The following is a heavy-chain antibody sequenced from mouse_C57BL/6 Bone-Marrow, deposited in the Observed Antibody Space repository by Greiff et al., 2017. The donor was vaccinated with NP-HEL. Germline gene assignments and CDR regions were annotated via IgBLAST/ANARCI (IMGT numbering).Heavy chain of an antibody. Sequence: QVQLQQPGAELVKPGASVKLSCKASGYTFTSYWMHWVKQRPGQGLEWIGMIHPNSGSTNYNEKFKSKATLTVDKSFSTAYMQLSSLTSEDSAVYYCARSWVYYGSSYGYFDVWGTGTTVTVSS. V-gene: IGHV1-64*01. D-gene: IGHD1-1*01. CDR3: ARSWVYYGSSYGYFDV. CDR2: IHPNSGST. CDR1: GYTFTSYW. J-gene: IGHJ1*03.